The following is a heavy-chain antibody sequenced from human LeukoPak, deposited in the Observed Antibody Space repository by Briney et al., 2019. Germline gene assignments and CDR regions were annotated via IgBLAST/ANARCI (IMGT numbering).Heavy chain of an antibody. J-gene: IGHJ4*02. CDR3: AKAPAAGIMLYYFDS. CDR1: GFTFRNFG. CDR2: IAFDGSNK. V-gene: IGHV3-30*18. D-gene: IGHD6-13*01. Sequence: GGSLRLSCEASGFTFRNFGMHWVRQAPGKGLEWVAIIAFDGSNKYYADSVKDRFTISRDNSKNTLYLEMNSLRDEDTAVYYCAKAPAAGIMLYYFDSWGQGTLVTVSS.